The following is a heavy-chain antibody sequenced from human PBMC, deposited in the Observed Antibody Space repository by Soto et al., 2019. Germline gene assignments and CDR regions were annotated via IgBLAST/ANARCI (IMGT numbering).Heavy chain of an antibody. CDR2: IGSSGFTT. V-gene: IGHV3-48*03. J-gene: IGHJ4*02. CDR3: ARVARYNSLVFDY. CDR1: GFTFGSNE. D-gene: IGHD6-13*01. Sequence: EVQLVESGGGLAQPGGSLRLSCAASGFTFGSNEMNWVRQAPGKGLEWISYIGSSGFTTYYSDSVKGRFTISRDNAKNSLYLQMNSLRAEDTAIYYCARVARYNSLVFDYWGQGTLVTVSS.